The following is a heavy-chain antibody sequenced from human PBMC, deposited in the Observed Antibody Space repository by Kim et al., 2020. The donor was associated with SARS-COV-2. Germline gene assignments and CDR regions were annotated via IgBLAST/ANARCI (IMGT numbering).Heavy chain of an antibody. Sequence: VDSVKGLVTISRDTAKKSLHLQMNSLRAEDTAVYYCARDRYSSSAGRSDYWGQGTLVTVSS. J-gene: IGHJ4*02. CDR3: ARDRYSSSAGRSDY. D-gene: IGHD6-19*01. V-gene: IGHV3-7*01.